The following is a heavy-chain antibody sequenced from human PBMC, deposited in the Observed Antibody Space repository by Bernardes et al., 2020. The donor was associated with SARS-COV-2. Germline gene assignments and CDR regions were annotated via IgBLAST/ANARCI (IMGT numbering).Heavy chain of an antibody. CDR1: GGSIGGYY. J-gene: IGHJ6*01. Sequence: TMSVTCSVSGGSIGGYYWTWIRQSPGTGLEWIGYRYSTGSTTYNPSLKNRVTMSVDTSKNQFSLTLISVTAADTAVYFCARGTTAARPAYYYSMDVWGQGTTVTVAS. CDR2: RYSTGST. D-gene: IGHD6-6*01. V-gene: IGHV4-4*08. CDR3: ARGTTAARPAYYYSMDV.